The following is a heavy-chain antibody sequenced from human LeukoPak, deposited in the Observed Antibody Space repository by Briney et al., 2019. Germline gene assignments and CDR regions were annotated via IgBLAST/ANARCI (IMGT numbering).Heavy chain of an antibody. Sequence: GGSLRLSCAASGFTFSSYSMNWVRQAPGKGLEWVSYISSSSSCIYYADSVKGRFTISRDTAKNSLYLQMNSLRAEDTAVYYCARGTMVRGVIAYWGQGTLVTVSS. CDR1: GFTFSSYS. D-gene: IGHD3-10*01. CDR2: ISSSSSCI. V-gene: IGHV3-21*01. CDR3: ARGTMVRGVIAY. J-gene: IGHJ4*02.